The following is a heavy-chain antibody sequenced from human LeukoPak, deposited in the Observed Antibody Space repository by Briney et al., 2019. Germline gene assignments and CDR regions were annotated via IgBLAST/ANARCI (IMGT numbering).Heavy chain of an antibody. V-gene: IGHV4-34*01. D-gene: IGHD4-17*01. CDR2: IDHRGDT. CDR3: ARAYGDNDY. J-gene: IGHJ4*02. CDR1: GGSFSRYY. Sequence: SETLSLTCAVYGGSFSRYYWSWIRQSPGKGLEWIAEIDHRGDTNYNPSVKSRVTISVDTSKNQFSLKLSSVTAADTAVYYCARAYGDNDYWGQGTLVTVSS.